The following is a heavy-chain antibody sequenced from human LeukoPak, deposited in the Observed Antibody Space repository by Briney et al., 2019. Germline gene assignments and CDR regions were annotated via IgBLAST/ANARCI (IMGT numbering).Heavy chain of an antibody. Sequence: GRSLRLSCAASGFTFGSYGMHWVRQAPGKGLEWVAVISYDGSNKYYADSVKGRFTISRDNSKNTLYLQMNSLRAEDTAVYYCAKDQGAVAGTWFDPWGQGTLVTVSS. V-gene: IGHV3-30*18. CDR2: ISYDGSNK. D-gene: IGHD6-19*01. J-gene: IGHJ5*02. CDR1: GFTFGSYG. CDR3: AKDQGAVAGTWFDP.